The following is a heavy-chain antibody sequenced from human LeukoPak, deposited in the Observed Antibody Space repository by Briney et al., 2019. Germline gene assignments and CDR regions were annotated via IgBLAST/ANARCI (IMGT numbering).Heavy chain of an antibody. J-gene: IGHJ4*02. CDR1: GYTFTGYY. V-gene: IGHV1-2*02. CDR3: ARSLTTGTTFSFDY. Sequence: ASVKVSCKASGYTFTGYYMHWVRQAPGQGLEWMGWSNPNSGGTNYAQKFQGRVTMTRDTSISTAYMELSRLRSDDTAVYYCARSLTTGTTFSFDYWGQGTLVTVSS. CDR2: SNPNSGGT. D-gene: IGHD1-1*01.